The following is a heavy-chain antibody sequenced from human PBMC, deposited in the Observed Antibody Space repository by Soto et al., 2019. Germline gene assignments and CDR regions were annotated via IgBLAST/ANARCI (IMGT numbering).Heavy chain of an antibody. CDR3: AKIKEVVYDTRDYHHYYGMDV. D-gene: IGHD2-8*02. J-gene: IGHJ6*02. CDR2: ISYDGSNK. V-gene: IGHV3-30-3*02. Sequence: GGSLRLSCAASGLTFSSYAMHWVRQAPGKGLEWVAVISYDGSNKYYADSVKGRFTISRDNSKNTLYLQMNSLRAEDTAVYYCAKIKEVVYDTRDYHHYYGMDVWGQGTTVTVSS. CDR1: GLTFSSYA.